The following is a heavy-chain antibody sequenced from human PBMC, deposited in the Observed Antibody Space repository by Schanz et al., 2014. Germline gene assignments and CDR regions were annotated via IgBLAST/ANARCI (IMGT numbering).Heavy chain of an antibody. J-gene: IGHJ4*02. CDR2: ISYHGSER. V-gene: IGHV3-30*03. CDR1: GFSFSDYG. D-gene: IGHD3-10*01. Sequence: QVQLVESGGGVVQPGRSLRLSCAGSGFSFSDYGMHWVRQAPGRGLEWVAVISYHGSERYYADSVKGRFTISRDNSKNTLYLQMNSLRTEDTAVYFCARGRGSTYYIDYWGQGALVTVSS. CDR3: ARGRGSTYYIDY.